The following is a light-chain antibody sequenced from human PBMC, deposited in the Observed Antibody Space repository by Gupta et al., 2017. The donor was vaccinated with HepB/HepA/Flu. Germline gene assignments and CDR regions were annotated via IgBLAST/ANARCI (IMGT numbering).Light chain of an antibody. V-gene: IGLV1-51*02. CDR2: EIH. CDR3: GTWDNSLNARV. J-gene: IGLJ3*02. CDR1: RSNIGDNY. Sequence: QSVLTQPPSVSAGPGQKVPISYSGTRSNIGDNYVSWYPQFPGTAPKLVIYEIHKRPSGIPDLFSGSKSGSSATLESTGLQTGDEADYYCGTWDNSLNARVFGGGTKLTVL.